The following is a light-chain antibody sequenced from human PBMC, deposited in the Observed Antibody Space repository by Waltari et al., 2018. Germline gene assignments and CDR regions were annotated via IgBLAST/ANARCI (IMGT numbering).Light chain of an antibody. V-gene: IGKV3-20*01. CDR3: QQYGNSPFA. J-gene: IGKJ5*01. Sequence: EIVLPQSPRTLSLSPGERVTPSCRASQSLTGDYVACYKQNPGQAPRLLFYDVSRRATGVPDRFSASGSGTDFTRTISRRGPGDFAVYYCQQYGNSPFAFGQGTRLEIK. CDR1: QSLTGDY. CDR2: DVS.